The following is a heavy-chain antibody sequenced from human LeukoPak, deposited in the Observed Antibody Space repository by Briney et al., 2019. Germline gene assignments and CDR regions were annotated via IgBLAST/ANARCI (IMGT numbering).Heavy chain of an antibody. CDR1: GYTFTSYD. D-gene: IGHD3-22*01. J-gene: IGHJ4*02. Sequence: GASVKVSCKASGYTFTSYDINWVRQATGQGLEWMGWMNPNSGNTGYAQKFQGRVIMTRNTSISTAYMELSSLRSEDTAVYYCARGLRTYYYGSSGYSPPAYWGQGTLVTVSS. CDR2: MNPNSGNT. V-gene: IGHV1-8*01. CDR3: ARGLRTYYYGSSGYSPPAY.